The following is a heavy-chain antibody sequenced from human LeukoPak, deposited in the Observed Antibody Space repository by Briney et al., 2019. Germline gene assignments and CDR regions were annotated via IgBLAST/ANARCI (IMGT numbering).Heavy chain of an antibody. V-gene: IGHV1-8*03. CDR1: QYTFTSCD. CDR2: MNPNSGNT. CDR3: ARGWDYDILTGYQRRYNYYGMDV. Sequence: ASVKVSCKASQYTFTSCDINWMRQATGQGLEWMGWMNPNSGNTAYAQKFQGRVTITRDTSTSTAYMELSSPRSEDTAVYYCARGWDYDILTGYQRRYNYYGMDVWGQGTTVTVSS. J-gene: IGHJ6*02. D-gene: IGHD3-9*01.